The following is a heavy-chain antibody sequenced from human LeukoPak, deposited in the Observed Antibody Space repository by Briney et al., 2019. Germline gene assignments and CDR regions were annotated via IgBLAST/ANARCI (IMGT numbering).Heavy chain of an antibody. CDR2: INHSGST. CDR1: GGSFSGYY. Sequence: SETLSLTCAVYGGSFSGYYWSWIRQPPGKGPEWIGEINHSGSTNYNPSLKSRVTISVDTSKNQFSLKLSSVTAADTAVYYCARGLAIDYDFWSGYSWNWFDPWGQGTLVTVSS. J-gene: IGHJ5*02. CDR3: ARGLAIDYDFWSGYSWNWFDP. V-gene: IGHV4-34*01. D-gene: IGHD3-3*01.